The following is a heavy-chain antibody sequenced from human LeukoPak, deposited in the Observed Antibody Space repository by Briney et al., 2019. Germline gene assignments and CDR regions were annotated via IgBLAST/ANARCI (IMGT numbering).Heavy chain of an antibody. V-gene: IGHV4-59*01. Sequence: PSETLSLTCTVSGGSISSYYWSWIRQPPGKGLEWIGYIYYSGSTNYNPSLKSRVTISVDTSKNQFSLKLSSVTAADTAVYYCARAGPYYDFWSGYYSGYYYYGMDVWGQGTTVTVSS. CDR1: GGSISSYY. CDR2: IYYSGST. CDR3: ARAGPYYDFWSGYYSGYYYYGMDV. D-gene: IGHD3-3*01. J-gene: IGHJ6*02.